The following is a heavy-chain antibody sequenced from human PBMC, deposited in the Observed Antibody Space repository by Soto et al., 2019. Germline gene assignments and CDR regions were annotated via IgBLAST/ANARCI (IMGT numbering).Heavy chain of an antibody. J-gene: IGHJ4*02. D-gene: IGHD2-2*01. Sequence: SSETPSPTCAVFWGSISSGGFSRSWIRQPPGKGLEWIGYIYHSGTSFYNPSLKSRVTISVDGSKNQFSLKVKSVTAADTAVYYCARGRLVPAVNFDYWGLGTLVTVSS. CDR2: IYHSGTS. CDR1: WGSISSGGFS. CDR3: ARGRLVPAVNFDY. V-gene: IGHV4-30-2*01.